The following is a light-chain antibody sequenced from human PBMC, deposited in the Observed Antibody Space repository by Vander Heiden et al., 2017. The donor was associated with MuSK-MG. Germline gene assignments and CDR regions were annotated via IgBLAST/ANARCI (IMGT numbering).Light chain of an antibody. CDR2: EVN. CDR3: SSRTNTNTPVV. CDR1: SGDVGGYNF. Sequence: QSTLTQPASVSGSPGQSITISCTGTSGDVGGYNFVSWYQQYPGKAPELMIYEVNNRPSGVSNRFSGSKSGNTASLTISGLQPEDEADYYCSSRTNTNTPVVFGGGTKLTVL. V-gene: IGLV2-14*01. J-gene: IGLJ2*01.